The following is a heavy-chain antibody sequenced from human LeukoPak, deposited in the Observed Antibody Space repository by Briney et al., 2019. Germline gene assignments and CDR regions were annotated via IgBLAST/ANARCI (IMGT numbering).Heavy chain of an antibody. J-gene: IGHJ4*02. CDR2: ISAYNGNT. V-gene: IGHV1-18*01. CDR3: GRGWSGWSWHDDH. D-gene: IGHD3-3*01. Sequence: GASVKVSCKASGYTVTSYGISWVRQAPGQGLEWMGWISAYNGNTNYAQKLQGRVTMTTDTSTSTAYMELRTLRSDDTAVYYCGRGWSGWSWHDDHWGQGTLVTGSS. CDR1: GYTVTSYG.